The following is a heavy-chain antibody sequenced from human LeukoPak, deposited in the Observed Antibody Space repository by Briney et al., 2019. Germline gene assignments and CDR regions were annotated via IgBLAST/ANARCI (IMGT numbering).Heavy chain of an antibody. D-gene: IGHD6-13*01. Sequence: GGSLRLSCAASGFSFSSYEMNWVRQAPGKGLEWVSYISNSGSTIYYADSVRGRFTISRDNARNSLSLQMNSLRAEDTAVYYCARVTGLQLVQGLDYWGQGTLVTVSS. CDR2: ISNSGSTI. V-gene: IGHV3-48*03. J-gene: IGHJ4*02. CDR3: ARVTGLQLVQGLDY. CDR1: GFSFSSYE.